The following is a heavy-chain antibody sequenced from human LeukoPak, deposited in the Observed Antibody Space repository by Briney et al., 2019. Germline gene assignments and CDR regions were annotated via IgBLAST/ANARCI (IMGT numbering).Heavy chain of an antibody. CDR1: GFTFGSYG. Sequence: GGSLRLSCAASGFTFGSYGMSWVRQAPGKGLEWVSSISSSSSYIYYADSVKGRFTISRDNAKNSLYLQMNSLRAEDTAVYYCARGCRSGATRPCADYWGQGTLVTVSS. V-gene: IGHV3-21*01. CDR2: ISSSSSYI. CDR3: ARGCRSGATRPCADY. D-gene: IGHD1-26*01. J-gene: IGHJ4*02.